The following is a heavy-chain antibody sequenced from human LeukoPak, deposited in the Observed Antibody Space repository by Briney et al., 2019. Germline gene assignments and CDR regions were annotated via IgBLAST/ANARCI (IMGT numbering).Heavy chain of an antibody. J-gene: IGHJ1*01. V-gene: IGHV3-30*04. CDR3: ARDTGLAAAGIAPSYFQH. D-gene: IGHD6-13*01. CDR2: ISYDGSNK. CDR1: GFTFSSYA. Sequence: GGSLRLSCAASGFTFSSYAMHWVRQAPGKGLEWVAVISYDGSNKYYADSVKGRFTISRDNSKNTLYLQMNSLRAEDTAVYYCARDTGLAAAGIAPSYFQHWGQGTLVTVSS.